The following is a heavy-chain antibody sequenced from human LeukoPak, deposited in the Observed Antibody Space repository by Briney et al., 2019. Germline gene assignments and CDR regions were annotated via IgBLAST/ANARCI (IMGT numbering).Heavy chain of an antibody. J-gene: IGHJ6*03. CDR1: GGTFSSYA. D-gene: IGHD6-13*01. CDR3: ARDKGIAAAGTYYYYYMDV. CDR2: IIPIFGTA. V-gene: IGHV1-69*01. Sequence: SVKVSCKASGGTFSSYAISWVRQAPGQGLEWMGGIIPIFGTANYAQKFQGRVTITADESTSTAYTELSSLRSEDTAVYYCARDKGIAAAGTYYYYYMDVWGKGTTVTVSS.